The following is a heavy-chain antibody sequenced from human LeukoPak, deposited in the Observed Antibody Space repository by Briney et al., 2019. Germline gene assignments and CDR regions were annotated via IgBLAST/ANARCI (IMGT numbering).Heavy chain of an antibody. J-gene: IGHJ5*02. V-gene: IGHV4-59*01. D-gene: IGHD3-22*01. CDR1: GGSISSYY. CDR3: ERVSTYYDSSGYYFSWFDP. Sequence: SETLSLTCTVSGGSISSYYWSWLRQPPGKGLEWIGDIYYSGSTNYNPSLKSRVTISVDTSKNQFSLKLSSVTAADTAVYYCERVSTYYDSSGYYFSWFDPWGQGTLVTVSS. CDR2: IYYSGST.